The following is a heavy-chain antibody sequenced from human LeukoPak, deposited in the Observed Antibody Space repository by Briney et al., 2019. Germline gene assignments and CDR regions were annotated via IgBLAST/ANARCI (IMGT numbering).Heavy chain of an antibody. J-gene: IGHJ6*03. V-gene: IGHV4-39*07. CDR3: ARDLGQQLAPYYMDV. CDR1: GGSISSSSYY. Sequence: SETLSLTCTVSGGSISSSSYYWGWIRQPPGKGLEWIGSIYYSGSTYYNPSLKSRVTISVDTSKNQLSLKLSSVTAADTAVYYCARDLGQQLAPYYMDVWGKGTTVTVSS. D-gene: IGHD6-13*01. CDR2: IYYSGST.